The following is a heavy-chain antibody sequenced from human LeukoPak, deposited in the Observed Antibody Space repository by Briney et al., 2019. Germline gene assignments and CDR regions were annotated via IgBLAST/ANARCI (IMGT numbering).Heavy chain of an antibody. CDR3: AKDIVPGYLSRWISDCGMDV. CDR1: GFTFEDYA. V-gene: IGHV3-43*02. D-gene: IGHD6-13*01. J-gene: IGHJ6*02. CDR2: ISGDGGRT. Sequence: GGSLRLSCAASGFTFEDYAIHWVRQAPGKGLEWVCVISGDGGRTDYADSVKARFTISRDNSENSLYLQMNSLRTEDTALYYCAKDIVPGYLSRWISDCGMDVWGQGTTVTVSS.